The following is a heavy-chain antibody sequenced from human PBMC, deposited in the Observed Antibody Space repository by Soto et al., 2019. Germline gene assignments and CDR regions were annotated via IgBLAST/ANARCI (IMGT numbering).Heavy chain of an antibody. CDR3: AGQYSSSSVEF. CDR1: GFTFSDYY. J-gene: IGHJ4*02. D-gene: IGHD6-6*01. V-gene: IGHV3-11*01. Sequence: QVQLVESGGGLVKPGGSLRLSCAASGFTFSDYYMNWIRQAPGKGLEWVSYISSGAITIYYADSVKGRFTISRDNAKNSLYLQMNSLRAEDTAVYYCAGQYSSSSVEFWGQGTLVTVCS. CDR2: ISSGAITI.